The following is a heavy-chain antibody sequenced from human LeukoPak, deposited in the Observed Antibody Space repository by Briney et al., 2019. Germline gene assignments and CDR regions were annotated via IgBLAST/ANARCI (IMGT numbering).Heavy chain of an antibody. D-gene: IGHD3-22*01. CDR3: TRDLTGHYSVDY. J-gene: IGHJ4*02. CDR2: ISNNGRNK. CDR1: GFTFSTYA. Sequence: GGSLRLSCAASGFTFSTYAIHWVRQAPGKGLEWVAFISNNGRNKDYADSVKGRFTISRDNSKNTLYLQVNSLRPDDTAVYYCTRDLTGHYSVDYWGQGTLVTVSS. V-gene: IGHV3-30*04.